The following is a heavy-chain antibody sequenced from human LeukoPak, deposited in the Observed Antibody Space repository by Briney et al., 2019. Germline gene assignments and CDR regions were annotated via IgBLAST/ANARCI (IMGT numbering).Heavy chain of an antibody. CDR3: ARPMTTVTTGGAFDI. D-gene: IGHD4-11*01. CDR1: GFTFSDYY. J-gene: IGHJ3*02. Sequence: GGSLRLTCAASGFTFSDYYMSWIRQAPGKGLEWVSYISSSGSTIYYADSVKGRFTISRDNAKNSLYLQMNSLRAEDTAVYYCARPMTTVTTGGAFDIWGQGTMVTVSS. V-gene: IGHV3-11*01. CDR2: ISSSGSTI.